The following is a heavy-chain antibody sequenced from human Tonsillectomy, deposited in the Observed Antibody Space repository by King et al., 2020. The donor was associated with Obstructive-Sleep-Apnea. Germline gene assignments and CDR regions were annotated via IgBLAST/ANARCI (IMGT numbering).Heavy chain of an antibody. J-gene: IGHJ1*01. CDR3: ARIDILTGYTFQH. CDR2: IYYSGST. V-gene: IGHV4-39*01. CDR1: GGSISSSSYY. Sequence: QLQESGPGLVKPSETLSLTYTVSGGSISSSSYYWGWIRQPPGKGLEWIGSIYYSGSTYYNPSLKSRVTISVDTSKNQFSLKLSSVTAADTAVYYCARIDILTGYTFQHWGQGTLVTVSS. D-gene: IGHD3-9*01.